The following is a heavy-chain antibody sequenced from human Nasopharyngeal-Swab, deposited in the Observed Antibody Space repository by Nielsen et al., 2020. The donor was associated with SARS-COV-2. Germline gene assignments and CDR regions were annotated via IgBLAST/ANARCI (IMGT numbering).Heavy chain of an antibody. D-gene: IGHD3-16*02. V-gene: IGHV3-23*01. Sequence: VRQAPGKGPEWVSTISGSGGGTYYADSVKGRFTISRDNSKNTLYLQMNSLRAEEAAVYYCAKDRGDYDYIWGSYRGGFDYWGQGTLVTVSS. CDR2: ISGSGGGT. CDR3: AKDRGDYDYIWGSYRGGFDY. J-gene: IGHJ4*02.